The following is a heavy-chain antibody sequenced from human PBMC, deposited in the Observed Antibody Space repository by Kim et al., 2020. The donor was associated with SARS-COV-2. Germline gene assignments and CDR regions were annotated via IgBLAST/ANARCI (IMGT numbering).Heavy chain of an antibody. V-gene: IGHV1-2*02. CDR3: ARDKLGAGWFDP. Sequence: ASVKVSCKASGYTFTGYYMHWVRQAPGQGLEWMGWINPNSGGTNYAQKFQGRVTMTRDTSISTAYMELSRLRSDDTAVYYCARDKLGAGWFDPWGQGTLVTVSS. CDR2: INPNSGGT. D-gene: IGHD3-10*01. J-gene: IGHJ5*02. CDR1: GYTFTGYY.